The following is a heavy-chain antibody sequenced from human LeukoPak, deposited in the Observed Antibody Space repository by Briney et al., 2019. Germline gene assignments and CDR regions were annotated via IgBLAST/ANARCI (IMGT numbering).Heavy chain of an antibody. J-gene: IGHJ4*02. Sequence: SETLSLTCVVSSYSISSGYYWGWIRQPPGKGLEWIAKIYHSGSTYYNPSLKSRVTISVDTSKNQLSLKLSSVTAADTAVYYCARQHYYDTSGYYSWYFDYWGQGTLVSVSS. V-gene: IGHV4-38-2*01. CDR3: ARQHYYDTSGYYSWYFDY. CDR2: IYHSGST. D-gene: IGHD3-22*01. CDR1: SYSISSGYY.